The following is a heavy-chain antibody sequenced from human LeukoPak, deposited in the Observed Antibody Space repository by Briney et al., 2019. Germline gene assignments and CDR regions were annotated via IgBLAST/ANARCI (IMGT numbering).Heavy chain of an antibody. CDR3: ARDLAMYSPDLDY. CDR1: GYTFTDYY. V-gene: IGHV1-2*02. D-gene: IGHD1-26*01. CDR2: INPKTGVT. J-gene: IGHJ4*02. Sequence: GASVKVSCKASGYTFTDYYLHWVRQAPGHGLEWMGWINPKTGVTKYAQNFQGRVTMTRDKSISTAYMEVSRLRSDDTAVFYCARDLAMYSPDLDYWGQGTLVTVSS.